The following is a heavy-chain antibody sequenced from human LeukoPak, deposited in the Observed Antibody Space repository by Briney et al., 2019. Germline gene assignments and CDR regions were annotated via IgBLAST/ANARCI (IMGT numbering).Heavy chain of an antibody. CDR3: ARHFYYYDSSGYYYYFDY. J-gene: IGHJ4*02. CDR1: GGSFSGYY. V-gene: IGHV4-34*01. Sequence: SETLSLTCAVYGGSFSGYYWSWIRQPPGKGLEWIREIKHSGSTNYNPSLKSRVTISVDTSKNQFSLKLSSVTAADTAVYYCARHFYYYDSSGYYYYFDYWGQGTLVTVSS. D-gene: IGHD3-22*01. CDR2: IKHSGST.